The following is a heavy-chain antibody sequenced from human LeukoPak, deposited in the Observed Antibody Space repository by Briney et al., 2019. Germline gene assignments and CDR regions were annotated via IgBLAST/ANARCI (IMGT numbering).Heavy chain of an antibody. D-gene: IGHD5-12*01. J-gene: IGHJ6*02. CDR2: ISYDGHNE. CDR3: AKGVGYGGMDV. V-gene: IGHV3-30*18. CDR1: GFTFSSYS. Sequence: GGSLRLSCAASGFTFSSYSMNWVRQAPGKGLEWVAVISYDGHNEYYADSVKGRFTISRDNSKNTVLLQMNSLRVEDTAVYYCAKGVGYGGMDVWGQGTTVIVSS.